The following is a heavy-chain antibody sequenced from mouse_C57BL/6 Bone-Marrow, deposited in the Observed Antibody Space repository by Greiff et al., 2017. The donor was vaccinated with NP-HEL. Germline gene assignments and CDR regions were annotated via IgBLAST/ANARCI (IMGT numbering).Heavy chain of an antibody. J-gene: IGHJ4*01. CDR3: ARVFYPLAMDY. Sequence: VKLVESGPGLVAPSQSLSITCTVSGFSLTSYAISWVRQPPGKGLEWLGVIWNGGGTNYNSAPKSRLSISKDNSKSQVFLKMNSLQTDDTARYYCARVFYPLAMDYWGQGTSVTVSS. CDR2: IWNGGGT. V-gene: IGHV2-9-1*01. CDR1: GFSLTSYA. D-gene: IGHD1-1*01.